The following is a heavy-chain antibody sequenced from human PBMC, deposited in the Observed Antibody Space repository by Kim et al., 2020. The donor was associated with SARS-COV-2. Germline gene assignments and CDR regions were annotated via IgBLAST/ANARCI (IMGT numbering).Heavy chain of an antibody. CDR1: GFTFSDYY. D-gene: IGHD3-16*02. J-gene: IGHJ3*02. V-gene: IGHV3-11*01. CDR2: ISSSGSTI. Sequence: GGSLRLSCAASGFTFSDYYMSWIRQAPGKGLEWVSYISSSGSTIYYADSVKGRFTISRDNAKNSLYLQMNSLRAEDTAVYYCAGDRSAVYDYVWGSYRPGYAFDIWGQGTMVTVSS. CDR3: AGDRSAVYDYVWGSYRPGYAFDI.